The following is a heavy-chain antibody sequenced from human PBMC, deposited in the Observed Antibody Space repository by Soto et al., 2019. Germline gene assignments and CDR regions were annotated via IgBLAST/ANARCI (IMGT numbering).Heavy chain of an antibody. J-gene: IGHJ4*02. CDR1: GYTFTSYG. CDR3: AVGSYDSSGYYYVPTPHFDY. Sequence: ASVKVSCKASGYTFTSYGISWVRQAPGQGLEWMGWISAYNGNTNYAQKLQGRVTMTTDTSTSTAYMELRSLRSEDTAVYYCAVGSYDSSGYYYVPTPHFDYWGQGTLVTVSS. CDR2: ISAYNGNT. D-gene: IGHD3-22*01. V-gene: IGHV1-18*01.